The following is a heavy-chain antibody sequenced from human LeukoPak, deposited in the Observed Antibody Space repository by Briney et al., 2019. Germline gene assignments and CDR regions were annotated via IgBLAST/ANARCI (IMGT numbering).Heavy chain of an antibody. V-gene: IGHV1-8*01. CDR3: ASPIAVASTGFDS. D-gene: IGHD6-19*01. CDR2: MNPNSGNT. J-gene: IGHJ4*02. CDR1: GYTFTSYD. Sequence: ASVKVSCKASGYTFTSYDINWVRQATGQGLEWMGWMNPNSGNTGYAQKFQGRVTMTRNTSIGTAYMELSSLRSEDTAVYYCASPIAVASTGFDSWGQGTLLTVSS.